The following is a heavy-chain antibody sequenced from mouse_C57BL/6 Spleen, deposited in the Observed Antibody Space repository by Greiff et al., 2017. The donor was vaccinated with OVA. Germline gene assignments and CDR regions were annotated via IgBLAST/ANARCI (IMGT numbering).Heavy chain of an antibody. CDR1: GYTFTSYW. V-gene: IGHV1-59*01. Sequence: QVQLQQSGAELVRPGTSVKLSCKASGYTFTSYWMHWVKQRPGQGLEWIGVIDPSDSYTNYNQKFKGKATLTVDTSSSTAYMQLSSLTSEDSAVYYCARGYDDDMLYFDVWGTGTTVTVSS. D-gene: IGHD2-4*01. CDR2: IDPSDSYT. J-gene: IGHJ1*03. CDR3: ARGYDDDMLYFDV.